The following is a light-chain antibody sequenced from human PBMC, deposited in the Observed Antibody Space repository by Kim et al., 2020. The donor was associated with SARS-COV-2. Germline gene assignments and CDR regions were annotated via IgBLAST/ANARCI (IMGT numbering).Light chain of an antibody. CDR1: KLGDKY. CDR2: QDG. Sequence: SVSPGQTASITCSGDKLGDKYACWYQQKPGQSPVLVIYQDGERPSGIPERFSASNSGNTATLTISGTQAMDEADYYCQAWDSSTVVFGAGTKLTVL. CDR3: QAWDSSTVV. V-gene: IGLV3-1*01. J-gene: IGLJ1*01.